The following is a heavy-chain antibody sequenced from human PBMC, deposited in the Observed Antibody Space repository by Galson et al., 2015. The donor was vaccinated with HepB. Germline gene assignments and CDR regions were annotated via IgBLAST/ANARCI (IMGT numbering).Heavy chain of an antibody. CDR2: ISGSGGST. D-gene: IGHD6-19*01. CDR1: GFTFSSYA. J-gene: IGHJ3*02. Sequence: SLRLSCAASGFTFSSYAMSWVRQAPGKGLEWVSAISGSGGSTYYADSVKGRFTISRDNSKNTLYLQMNSLRAEDTAVYYCAKDLTYTRIAVADDAFDIWGQGTMVTVSS. CDR3: AKDLTYTRIAVADDAFDI. V-gene: IGHV3-23*01.